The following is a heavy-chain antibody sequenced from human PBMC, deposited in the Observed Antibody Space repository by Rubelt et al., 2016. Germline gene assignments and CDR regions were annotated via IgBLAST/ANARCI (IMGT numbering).Heavy chain of an antibody. J-gene: IGHJ4*02. D-gene: IGHD3-10*01. V-gene: IGHV4-34*01. Sequence: QVQLQQWGAGLLKPSETLSLTCAVYRGSSSGYYWSWIRQPPGKGLEWIGEINPSGSSHYNPSLRSRVTISVDTSKRQFSLKLSSGTAADTAVYYCARGYGSGSYWNYWGQGTLVSVSS. CDR3: ARGYGSGSYWNY. CDR2: INPSGSS. CDR1: RGSSSGYY.